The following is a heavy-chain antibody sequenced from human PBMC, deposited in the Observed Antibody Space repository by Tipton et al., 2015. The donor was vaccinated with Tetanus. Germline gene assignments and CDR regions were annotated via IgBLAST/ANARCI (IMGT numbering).Heavy chain of an antibody. CDR3: ARDRRDFAYDSRGFYSPLYYFDN. D-gene: IGHD3-22*01. J-gene: IGHJ4*02. CDR2: ISHSGTT. Sequence: TLSLTCTVSGGSISGYYWSWIRQAPGKGLEWLGYISHSGTTNYNPSLMSRVTLSLDTARGQFSLKLTSVTAADAAVYFCARDRRDFAYDSRGFYSPLYYFDNWGQGLRVTVSS. CDR1: GGSISGYY. V-gene: IGHV4-4*08.